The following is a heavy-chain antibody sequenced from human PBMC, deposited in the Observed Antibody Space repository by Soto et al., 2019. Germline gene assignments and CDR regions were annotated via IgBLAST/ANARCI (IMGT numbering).Heavy chain of an antibody. CDR3: ARSDDRTSSPLDL. CDR2: MNPRSGGS. CDR1: GYTITNYY. V-gene: IGHV1-2*02. D-gene: IGHD2-8*01. J-gene: IGHJ5*02. Sequence: ASVKVSCKASGYTITNYYMHWLRQDPGQGLEWMGWMNPRSGGSNYAQAVQDRVTMTRDASISTAYMEMTSLRHGDTAVYFCARSDDRTSSPLDLWGPGTLVTVS.